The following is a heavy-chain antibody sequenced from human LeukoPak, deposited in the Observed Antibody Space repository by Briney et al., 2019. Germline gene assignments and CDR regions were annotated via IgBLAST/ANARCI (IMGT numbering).Heavy chain of an antibody. J-gene: IGHJ4*02. D-gene: IGHD3-22*01. Sequence: GASVKVSCKASGFTFTSSAVQWVRQARGQRLEWIGWIVVGSGNTNYAQKFQERVTITRDVSTSTAYMELSSLRSEDTAVYYCAADQYYYDSSGYSYYFDYWGQGTLVTVSS. V-gene: IGHV1-58*01. CDR1: GFTFTSSA. CDR2: IVVGSGNT. CDR3: AADQYYYDSSGYSYYFDY.